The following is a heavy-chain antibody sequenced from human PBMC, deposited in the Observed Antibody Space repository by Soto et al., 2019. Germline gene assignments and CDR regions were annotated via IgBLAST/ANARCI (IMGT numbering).Heavy chain of an antibody. D-gene: IGHD1-26*01. Sequence: EVQLVESGGGLVKPGGSLRLSCAASGFTFSSYSMNWVRQAPGKGLEWVSSISSSSSYIYYADSVKGRFTISRDNAKNSLYLQMNSLRAEDTDVYYCARDLREPGPSYYYYDGMDVWGQGTTVTVSS. J-gene: IGHJ6*02. CDR1: GFTFSSYS. CDR3: ARDLREPGPSYYYYDGMDV. CDR2: ISSSSSYI. V-gene: IGHV3-21*01.